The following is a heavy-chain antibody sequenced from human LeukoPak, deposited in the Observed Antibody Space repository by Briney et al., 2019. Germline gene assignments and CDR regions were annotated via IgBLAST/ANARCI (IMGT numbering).Heavy chain of an antibody. J-gene: IGHJ4*02. CDR2: ISDTGGST. CDR3: AKEPAYFYGSGSFSHYFDY. Sequence: GGSLRLSCAASGLTFSNYAMSWVRQAPGKGLEWVSSISDTGGSTYYADSVKGRFTISSDNSKNTLYLQMNSLRAEDTAVYYCAKEPAYFYGSGSFSHYFDYWGQGTLVTGTS. CDR1: GLTFSNYA. D-gene: IGHD3-10*01. V-gene: IGHV3-23*01.